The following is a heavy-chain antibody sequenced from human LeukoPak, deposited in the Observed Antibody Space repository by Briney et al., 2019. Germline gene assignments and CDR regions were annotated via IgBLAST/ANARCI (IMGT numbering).Heavy chain of an antibody. J-gene: IGHJ5*02. CDR2: IHHGGIT. D-gene: IGHD2-15*01. CDR1: GGSMTSSNW. Sequence: SETLSLTCVISGGSMTSSNWWSWVRQSPGKGLEWIGEIHHGGITNYHTSLKSRVTISIDKSKNQFSLKLSSVTAADTAVYYCARFLYFRDDYSSGSSLDPWGQGTLVTVSS. V-gene: IGHV4-4*02. CDR3: ARFLYFRDDYSSGSSLDP.